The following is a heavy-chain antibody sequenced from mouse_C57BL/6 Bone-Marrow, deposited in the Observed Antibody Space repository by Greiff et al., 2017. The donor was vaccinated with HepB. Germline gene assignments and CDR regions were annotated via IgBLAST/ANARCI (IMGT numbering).Heavy chain of an antibody. J-gene: IGHJ4*01. CDR2: IHPSDSDT. D-gene: IGHD1-1*01. Sequence: QVQLQQPGAELVKPGASVKVSCKASGYTFTSYWMHWVKQRPGQGLEWIGRIHPSDSDTKYNQKFKGKATLTVDKSSRTAYMQLSSLTSEDSSVYYCAIPRDYYGSHYAMDYWGQGTSVTVSS. V-gene: IGHV1-74*01. CDR3: AIPRDYYGSHYAMDY. CDR1: GYTFTSYW.